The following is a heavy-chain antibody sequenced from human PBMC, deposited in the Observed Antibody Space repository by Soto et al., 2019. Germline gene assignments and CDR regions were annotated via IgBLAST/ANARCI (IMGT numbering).Heavy chain of an antibody. V-gene: IGHV1-18*01. CDR1: GYTFTSYG. D-gene: IGHD3-10*01. J-gene: IGHJ6*02. CDR3: ARDGAYYYGSGSQGGMDA. CDR2: ISAYNGNT. Sequence: GASVKVSCKASGYTFTSYGISWVRQAPGQGLEWMGWISAYNGNTNYAQKLQGRVTMTTDTSTSTAYMELRSLRSDDTAVYYCARDGAYYYGSGSQGGMDAWGQGTTVTVSS.